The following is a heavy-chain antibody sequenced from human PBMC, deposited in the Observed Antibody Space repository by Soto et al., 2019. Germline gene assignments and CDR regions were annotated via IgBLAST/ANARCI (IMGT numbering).Heavy chain of an antibody. V-gene: IGHV4-59*08. CDR1: GGSISSYY. CDR2: IYYSGST. Sequence: SETLSLTCTVSGGSISSYYWSWIRQPPGKGLEWIGYIYYSGSTNYNPSLKSRVTISVDTSKNQFSLKLSSVTAADTAVYYCARGRTTGTTGPAFDIWGQGTMVTVSS. D-gene: IGHD1-1*01. CDR3: ARGRTTGTTGPAFDI. J-gene: IGHJ3*02.